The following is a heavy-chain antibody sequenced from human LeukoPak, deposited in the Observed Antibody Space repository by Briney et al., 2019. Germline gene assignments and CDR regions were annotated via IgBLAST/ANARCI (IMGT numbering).Heavy chain of an antibody. CDR2: IDGGSRSI. CDR3: AELGITMIGGV. Sequence: GGSLRLSCAVSGLTFSTYSMNWVRQAPGKGLEWLSYIDGGSRSIYYADSVKGRFTISRDNAKNSLYLQMNSLRAEDTAVYYCAELGITMIGGVWGKGTTVTISS. J-gene: IGHJ6*04. V-gene: IGHV3-48*04. CDR1: GLTFSTYS. D-gene: IGHD3-10*02.